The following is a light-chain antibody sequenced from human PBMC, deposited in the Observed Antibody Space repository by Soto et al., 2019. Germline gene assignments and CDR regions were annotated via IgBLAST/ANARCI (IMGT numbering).Light chain of an antibody. V-gene: IGKV1-39*01. J-gene: IGKJ4*01. CDR3: QQSYSTPPT. CDR1: QSISSY. CDR2: AAS. Sequence: EIQLTQSPSSLSASAGDRVTITCRASQSISSYLIWYQQKPGEDPKLLIYAASSLHSGVPSRFSGSGSGTDFTLTISSLQPEDFATYYCQQSYSTPPTFGGGTKLEIK.